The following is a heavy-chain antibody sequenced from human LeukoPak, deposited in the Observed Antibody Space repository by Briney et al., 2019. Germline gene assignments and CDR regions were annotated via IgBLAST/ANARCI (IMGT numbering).Heavy chain of an antibody. Sequence: SETLSLTCTVSGGSISSYYWSWIRQPPGKGLEWIGEINHSGSTNYNPSLKSRVTISVDTSKNQFSLKLSSVTAADTAVYYCARRGRFRYCSSTSCYLNWFDPWGQGTLVTVSS. J-gene: IGHJ5*02. CDR2: INHSGST. CDR3: ARRGRFRYCSSTSCYLNWFDP. V-gene: IGHV4-34*01. CDR1: GGSISSYY. D-gene: IGHD2-2*01.